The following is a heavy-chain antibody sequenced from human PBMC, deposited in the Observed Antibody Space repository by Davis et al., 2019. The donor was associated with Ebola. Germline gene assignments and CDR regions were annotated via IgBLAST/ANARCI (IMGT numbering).Heavy chain of an antibody. CDR1: GFTFSDYW. CDR2: INGDGSTT. CDR3: ARRSGYSYAYEGMDV. Sequence: GESLKISCAASGFTFSDYWMHWVRQAPGKGLVWVSRINGDGSTTNYADFVKGRFTISRDNAKNTLYLQMNSLRAEDTAVYYCARRSGYSYAYEGMDVWGKGTTVTVSS. D-gene: IGHD5-18*01. V-gene: IGHV3-74*01. J-gene: IGHJ6*04.